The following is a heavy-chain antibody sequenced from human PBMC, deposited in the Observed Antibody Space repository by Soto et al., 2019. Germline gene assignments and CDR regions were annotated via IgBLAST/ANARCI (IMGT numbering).Heavy chain of an antibody. CDR1: GYTFSNYY. CDR3: ARATRSGSPHFDH. D-gene: IGHD5-12*01. Sequence: ASLKVSCKGAGYTFSNYYMHWVRQAPGQGLEWMGIINPSGDSTSYAQEFQGRVTMTRETSTSTLYMELSSLRSEDTAVYYCARATRSGSPHFDHWGQGTLVTV. J-gene: IGHJ4*02. V-gene: IGHV1-46*01. CDR2: INPSGDST.